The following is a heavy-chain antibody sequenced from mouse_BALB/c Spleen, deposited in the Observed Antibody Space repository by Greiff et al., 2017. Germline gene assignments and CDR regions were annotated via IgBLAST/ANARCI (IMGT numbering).Heavy chain of an antibody. CDR2: INPGSGGT. CDR1: GYAFTNYL. CDR3: ARYSKGYAMDD. V-gene: IGHV1-54*01. Sequence: VQLQQSGAELVRPGTSVKVSCKASGYAFTNYLIEWVKQRPGQGLEWIGVINPGSGGTNYNEKFKGKATLTADKSSSTAYMQLSSLTSDDSAVYFCARYSKGYAMDDWGQGTSVTVSS. J-gene: IGHJ4*01.